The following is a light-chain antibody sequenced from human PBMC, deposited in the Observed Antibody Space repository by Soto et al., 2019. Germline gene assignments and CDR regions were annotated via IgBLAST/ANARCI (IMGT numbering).Light chain of an antibody. Sequence: QSALTQPPSASGSPGQSVSISCTGTGSDVGTYNFVSWYQQHPGKAPKLLIYEVTKLPSGVPVRFSGSKSGNTASLTVSGLQAEDEAEYFCSSYTGDRHFYVFGTGTKVTVL. CDR2: EVT. CDR1: GSDVGTYNF. V-gene: IGLV2-8*01. CDR3: SSYTGDRHFYV. J-gene: IGLJ1*01.